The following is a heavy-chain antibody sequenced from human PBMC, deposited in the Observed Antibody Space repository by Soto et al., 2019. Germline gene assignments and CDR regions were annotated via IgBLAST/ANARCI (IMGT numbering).Heavy chain of an antibody. CDR3: AHRRNDGSGTYIFDY. D-gene: IGHD3-10*01. CDR1: GFSLSTSGVG. V-gene: IGHV2-5*02. Sequence: QITLKESGPTLVKPTQTLTLTCTFSGFSLSTSGVGVGWIRQPPGKALEWLALIYWDDDKRYSPSLKSRLTITKDTPKNQVVLTMTNMDPVDTATYHCAHRRNDGSGTYIFDYWGQGTLVTVSS. J-gene: IGHJ4*02. CDR2: IYWDDDK.